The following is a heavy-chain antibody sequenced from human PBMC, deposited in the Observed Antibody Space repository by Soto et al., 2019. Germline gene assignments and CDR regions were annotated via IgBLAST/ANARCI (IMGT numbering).Heavy chain of an antibody. Sequence: QVQLVQSGAEVKKPGASVKVSCKASGYTFTSDDINWVRQATGQGLEWMGCMNPNSGNTAYAQNFLGRVTMTRNTSISTAYMELSSLRSEDTAAYSCETERTRGFDPWGQGTLVTVSS. CDR3: ETERTRGFDP. V-gene: IGHV1-8*01. J-gene: IGHJ5*02. CDR1: GYTFTSDD. CDR2: MNPNSGNT.